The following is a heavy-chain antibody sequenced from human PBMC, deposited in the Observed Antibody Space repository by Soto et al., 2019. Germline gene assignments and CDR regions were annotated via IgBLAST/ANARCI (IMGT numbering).Heavy chain of an antibody. CDR3: ASNYYGSSPPHYYYYGMDV. CDR1: GGTFSSYA. V-gene: IGHV1-69*01. J-gene: IGHJ6*02. D-gene: IGHD3-22*01. CDR2: IIPIFGTA. Sequence: QVQLVQSGAEVKKPGSSVKVSCKASGGTFSSYAISWVRQAPGQGLEWMGGIIPIFGTANYAQKFQGRVTITADESTSTAYMELSSLRSEDTAVYYCASNYYGSSPPHYYYYGMDVWGQGTTVTVSS.